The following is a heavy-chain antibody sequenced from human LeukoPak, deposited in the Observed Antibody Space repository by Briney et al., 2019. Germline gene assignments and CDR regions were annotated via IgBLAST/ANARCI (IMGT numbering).Heavy chain of an antibody. CDR1: GYTFTGYY. CDR3: AGEGIAAAGGGFDY. V-gene: IGHV1-2*02. Sequence: ASVKVSCKASGYTFTGYYMHWVRQAPGQGLEWMGWINPNSGGTNYAQKFQGRVTMTRDTSISTAYMELSRLRSDDTAVYYCAGEGIAAAGGGFDYWGQGTLVTVSS. CDR2: INPNSGGT. J-gene: IGHJ4*02. D-gene: IGHD6-13*01.